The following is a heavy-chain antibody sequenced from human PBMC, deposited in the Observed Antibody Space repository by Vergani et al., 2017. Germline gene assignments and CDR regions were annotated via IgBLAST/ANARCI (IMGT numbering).Heavy chain of an antibody. V-gene: IGHV4-38-2*01. CDR3: ARQREDDIVVVPAAIGYSDY. CDR1: GYSISSGYY. Sequence: QVQLQESGPGLVKPSETLSITCAVSGYSISSGYYWGWIRQPPGKGLEWIGSIYHSGSTYYNPSLKSRVTISVDTAKNQFSLKLSSVTAADTAVYYCARQREDDIVVVPAAIGYSDYWGQGTLVTVSS. D-gene: IGHD2-2*02. J-gene: IGHJ4*02. CDR2: IYHSGST.